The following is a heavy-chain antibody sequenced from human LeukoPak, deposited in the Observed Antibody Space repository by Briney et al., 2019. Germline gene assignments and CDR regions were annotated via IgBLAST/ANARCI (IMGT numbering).Heavy chain of an antibody. D-gene: IGHD2/OR15-2a*01. CDR1: GFTFSSYG. CDR2: ISGSGGST. CDR3: ARAMRRGNYLDY. Sequence: GGSLRLSCAASGFTFSSYGMSWVRQAPGKGLEWVSAISGSGGSTYYADSVKGRFTIARDNVRNSLYLQMNSLRAEDTAIYYCARAMRRGNYLDYWGQGTLVTVSS. V-gene: IGHV3-23*01. J-gene: IGHJ4*02.